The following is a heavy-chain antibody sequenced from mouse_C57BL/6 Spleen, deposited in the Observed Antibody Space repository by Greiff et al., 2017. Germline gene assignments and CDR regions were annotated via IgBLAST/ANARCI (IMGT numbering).Heavy chain of an antibody. D-gene: IGHD2-3*01. CDR1: GYTFTSYW. V-gene: IGHV1-64*01. Sequence: QVQLQQPGAELVKPGASVKLSCKASGYTFTSYWMHWVKQRPGQGLEWIGMIHPNSGSTNYNEKFKSKATLTVDKSSSTAYMQLSSLTSEDSAVYYCARGDYDGYPYAMDYWGQGTSVTVSS. J-gene: IGHJ4*01. CDR3: ARGDYDGYPYAMDY. CDR2: IHPNSGST.